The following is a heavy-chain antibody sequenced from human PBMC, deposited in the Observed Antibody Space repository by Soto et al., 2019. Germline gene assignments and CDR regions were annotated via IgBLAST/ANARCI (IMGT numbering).Heavy chain of an antibody. D-gene: IGHD3-22*01. Sequence: GASVKVSCKVSGYTLTELSMHWVRQAPGKGLEWMGGFDPEDGETIYAQKFQGRVTMTEDTSTDTAYMELSSPRSEDTAVYYCATRYCDSSGYYSPFDYWGQGTLVTVSS. CDR1: GYTLTELS. J-gene: IGHJ4*02. CDR3: ATRYCDSSGYYSPFDY. CDR2: FDPEDGET. V-gene: IGHV1-24*01.